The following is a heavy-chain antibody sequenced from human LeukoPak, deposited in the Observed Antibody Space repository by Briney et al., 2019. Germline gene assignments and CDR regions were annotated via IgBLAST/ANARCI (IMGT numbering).Heavy chain of an antibody. CDR2: IYHSGST. V-gene: IGHV4-30-2*01. J-gene: IGHJ3*02. CDR3: ARDVGTAAAGIEDAFDI. CDR1: GGSISSGGYY. D-gene: IGHD6-13*01. Sequence: SQTLSLTCTVSGGSISSGGYYWSWIRQPPGKGLEWIGYIYHSGSTYYNPSLKSRVTISVDRSKNQFSLKLSSVTAADTAVYYCARDVGTAAAGIEDAFDIWGQGTMVTVSS.